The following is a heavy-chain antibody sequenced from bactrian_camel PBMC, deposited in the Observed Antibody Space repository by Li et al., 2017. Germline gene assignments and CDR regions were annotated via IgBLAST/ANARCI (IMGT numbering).Heavy chain of an antibody. CDR1: GTYPSTFC. D-gene: IGHD2*01. V-gene: IGHV3S53*01. CDR3: GAVIACPQSWYAKWNPRLLT. CDR2: ADSNGKI. J-gene: IGHJ6*01. Sequence: HVQLVESGGGSVQAGGSLRLSCTVSGTYPSTFCMGWFRQSPGKEREGVAIADSNGKIVYADSVKGRFTISRDNKNAVYLQMDSLKPEDTAEYYCGAVIACPQSWYAKWNPRLLTGVRGPRSPSP.